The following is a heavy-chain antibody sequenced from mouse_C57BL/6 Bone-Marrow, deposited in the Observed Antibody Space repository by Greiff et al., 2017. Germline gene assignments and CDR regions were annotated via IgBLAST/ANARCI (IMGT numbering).Heavy chain of an antibody. J-gene: IGHJ2*01. CDR1: GFNIKDYY. V-gene: IGHV14-1*01. Sequence: EVQLQQSGAELVRPGASVKLSCTASGFNIKDYYMHWVKQRPEQGLEWIGRIDPEDGDTEYAPKFQGKATLTADTSSNTAYLQLSSLTSEDTAVDYCTSVPNYYGSSFDVDGWGKGTTLTVSS. D-gene: IGHD1-1*01. CDR2: IDPEDGDT. CDR3: TSVPNYYGSSFDVDG.